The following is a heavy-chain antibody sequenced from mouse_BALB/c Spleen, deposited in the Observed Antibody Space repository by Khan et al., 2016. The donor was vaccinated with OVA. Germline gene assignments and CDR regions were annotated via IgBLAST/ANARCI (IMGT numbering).Heavy chain of an antibody. J-gene: IGHJ3*01. CDR2: ISTYSGNT. D-gene: IGHD2-2*01. CDR1: GYTFTDYA. V-gene: IGHV1S137*01. CDR3: ARPGLRRGAWFAY. Sequence: VKLQESGPELVRPGVSVKISCKGSGYTFTDYAMHWVKQSHAKSLEWIGVISTYSGNTNYNQKFKGKATMTVDKSSSTAYMELGSLTSEDAAIYYCARPGLRRGAWFAYWGQGTLVTVSA.